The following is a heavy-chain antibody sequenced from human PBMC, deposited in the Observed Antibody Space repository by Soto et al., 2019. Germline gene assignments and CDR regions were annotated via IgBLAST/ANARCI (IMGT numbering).Heavy chain of an antibody. CDR2: IYYSGST. V-gene: IGHV4-39*01. CDR3: ASPKIAFYNWFDP. Sequence: SETLSLTCTFSGGSISSSTYYLGWLRQPPGKGLEWIGSIYYSGSTYYNPSLKSRVTISVDTSKNQFSLKLSSVTAADTAVYYCASPKIAFYNWFDPWGQGTLVTVS. J-gene: IGHJ5*02. D-gene: IGHD3-3*02. CDR1: GGSISSSTYY.